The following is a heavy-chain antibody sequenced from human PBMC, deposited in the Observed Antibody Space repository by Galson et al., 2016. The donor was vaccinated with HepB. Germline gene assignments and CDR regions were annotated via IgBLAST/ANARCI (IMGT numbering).Heavy chain of an antibody. CDR2: IFSGGST. CDR1: DFTVNSHY. CDR3: ARASISHFDF. V-gene: IGHV3-53*01. J-gene: IGHJ4*02. Sequence: SLRLSCAASDFTVNSHYLTWVRQAPGKGLEWVSIIFSGGSTFYADSVKGRFTISRDDSKNTLYLQMDSLRDEDTAVYFRARASISHFDFWDQGILVTVSS.